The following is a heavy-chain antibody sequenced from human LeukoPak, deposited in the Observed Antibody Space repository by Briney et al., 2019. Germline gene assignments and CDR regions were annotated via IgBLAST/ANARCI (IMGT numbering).Heavy chain of an antibody. V-gene: IGHV3-48*03. CDR2: ISSSGRTI. CDR3: ARGKSGFSP. CDR1: GFTFSSYE. Sequence: QPGGSLRLSCAASGFTFSSYEMNWVRHAPGKGLEWVSYISSSGRTIYYADSVKGRFTISRDNAKNSLYLQVNSLRAEDTAVYYCARGKSGFSPWGQGTLVTVSS. J-gene: IGHJ4*02. D-gene: IGHD3-3*01.